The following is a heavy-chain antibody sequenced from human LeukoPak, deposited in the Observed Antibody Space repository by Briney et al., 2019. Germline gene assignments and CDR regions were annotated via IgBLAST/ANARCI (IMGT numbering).Heavy chain of an antibody. D-gene: IGHD4-17*01. Sequence: PGRSLRLSCAASGFTFSSYGMHWVRQAPGKGLEWVAVISYDGSNKYYADSVKGRFTISRDNSKNTLYLQMNSLRAEDTAVYYCASGVSTVTPACWGQGTLVTVSS. CDR3: ASGVSTVTPAC. CDR1: GFTFSSYG. CDR2: ISYDGSNK. J-gene: IGHJ4*02. V-gene: IGHV3-30*03.